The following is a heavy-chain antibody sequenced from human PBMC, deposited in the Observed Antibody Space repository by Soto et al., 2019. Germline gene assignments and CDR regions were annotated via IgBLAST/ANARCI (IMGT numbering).Heavy chain of an antibody. Sequence: GASVKVSCKASGYTFTSYAMHWVRQAPGQRLEWMGWINAGNGNTKYSQKFQGRVTITRDTSASTAYKEMSSLRSEDTAVYYCARDSGTYYWFDPWGQGTLVTVSS. J-gene: IGHJ5*02. D-gene: IGHD1-26*01. CDR3: ARDSGTYYWFDP. V-gene: IGHV1-3*01. CDR2: INAGNGNT. CDR1: GYTFTSYA.